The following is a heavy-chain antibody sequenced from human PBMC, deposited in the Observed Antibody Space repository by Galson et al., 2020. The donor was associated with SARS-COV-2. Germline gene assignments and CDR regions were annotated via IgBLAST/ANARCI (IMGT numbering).Heavy chain of an antibody. J-gene: IGHJ4*02. Sequence: SETLSLTCTVSGGSVSSSSYYWGWVRQPPGKGLEWNGIIYDSGSTYYNPSLKSRVTISVDTSKNQFSLKMNSVTAADTAVYYCARLTPTQWELPNYFDYWGQGTLVTVSS. D-gene: IGHD1-26*01. CDR3: ARLTPTQWELPNYFDY. CDR2: IYDSGST. V-gene: IGHV4-39*01. CDR1: GGSVSSSSYY.